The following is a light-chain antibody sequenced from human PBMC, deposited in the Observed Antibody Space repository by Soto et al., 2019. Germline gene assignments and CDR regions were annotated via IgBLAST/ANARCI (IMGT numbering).Light chain of an antibody. V-gene: IGKV1-5*01. CDR3: QHYSSNSGT. CDR2: DAS. Sequence: DIQMAQSPSTLSASVGDRATITFRASQRMSGFLAWYQQKPGKAPQLLISDASSLESGVPSRFSGGGSGTAFTLTISSLQPEDFATYYCQHYSSNSGTFAPGTKVDIK. J-gene: IGKJ1*01. CDR1: QRMSGF.